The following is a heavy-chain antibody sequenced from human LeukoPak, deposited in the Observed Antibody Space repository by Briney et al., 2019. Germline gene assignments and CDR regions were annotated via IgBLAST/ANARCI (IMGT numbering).Heavy chain of an antibody. J-gene: IGHJ6*03. V-gene: IGHV4-34*01. D-gene: IGHD1-7*01. CDR3: ARRWNYGRNYYIDV. CDR1: GGSFSNYY. Sequence: KTSETLSRTCAVYGGSFSNYYWSWIRQPPGKGLEWIGEINDSGRTNYNPSLMSRVTVSVDTSKKQFSLRLTSVTATDTAVYYCARRWNYGRNYYIDVWGKGATVSVSS. CDR2: INDSGRT.